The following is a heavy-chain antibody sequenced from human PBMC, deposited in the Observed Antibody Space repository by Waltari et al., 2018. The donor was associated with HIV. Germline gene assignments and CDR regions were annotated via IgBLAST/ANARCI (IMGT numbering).Heavy chain of an antibody. CDR3: ARQHERLWFGERVYGMDV. D-gene: IGHD3-10*01. CDR1: GGSISSSSYY. V-gene: IGHV4-39*01. CDR2: IYYSGST. Sequence: QLQLQESGPGLVKPSETLSLTCTVSGGSISSSSYYWGWIRQPPGKGLEWIGSIYYSGSTYYNPSLKSRVTISVDTSKNQFSLKLSSVTAADTAVYYCARQHERLWFGERVYGMDVWGQGTTVTVSS. J-gene: IGHJ6*02.